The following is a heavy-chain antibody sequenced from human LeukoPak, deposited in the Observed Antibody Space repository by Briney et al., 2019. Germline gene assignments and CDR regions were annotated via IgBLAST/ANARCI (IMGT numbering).Heavy chain of an antibody. CDR2: IHYSGST. J-gene: IGHJ2*01. CDR3: ARQGPGGYYDSSGYYVLYWYFDL. D-gene: IGHD3-22*01. V-gene: IGHV4-59*08. CDR1: GGSISSYH. Sequence: NPSETLSLTCTVSGGSISSYHWNWIRQPPGKGLEWIGYIHYSGSTDYNPALKSRVTISVDTSKHQLSLKLSSVTAADTAVYYCARQGPGGYYDSSGYYVLYWYFDLWGRGTLVTVSS.